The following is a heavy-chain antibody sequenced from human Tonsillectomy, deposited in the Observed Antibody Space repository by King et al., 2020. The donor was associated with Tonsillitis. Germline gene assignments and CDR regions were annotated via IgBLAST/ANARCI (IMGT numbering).Heavy chain of an antibody. CDR3: AKGRKYDVWSGWYGMDV. D-gene: IGHD3-3*01. J-gene: IGHJ6*02. Sequence: VQLVESGGGLVQPGRSLRLSCAASGFTFDDYAMHWVRHAPGKGLEWVSGLSWNSGNIGYADSVKGRFTISRDNAKNSLYLQMNSLRPEDTALYYCAKGRKYDVWSGWYGMDVWGQGTTVTVSS. V-gene: IGHV3-9*01. CDR1: GFTFDDYA. CDR2: LSWNSGNI.